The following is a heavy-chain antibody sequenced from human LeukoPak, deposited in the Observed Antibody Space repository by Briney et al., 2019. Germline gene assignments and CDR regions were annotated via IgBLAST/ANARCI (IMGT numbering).Heavy chain of an antibody. D-gene: IGHD3-16*02. CDR1: GGSFSGYY. Sequence: PSETLSLTCAVYGGSFSGYYWSWIRQPPGKGLEWIGSIYYSGSTYYNPSLKSRVTISVDTSKNQFSLKLSSVTAADTAVYYCARQVGYDYVWGSYRPNPFDYWGQGTLVTVSS. CDR3: ARQVGYDYVWGSYRPNPFDY. CDR2: IYYSGST. J-gene: IGHJ4*02. V-gene: IGHV4-34*01.